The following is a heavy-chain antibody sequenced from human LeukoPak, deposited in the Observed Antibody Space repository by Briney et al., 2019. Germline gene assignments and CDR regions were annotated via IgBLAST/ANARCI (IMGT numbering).Heavy chain of an antibody. CDR3: ARDLYSYYYMDV. CDR1: GFTFGDYA. J-gene: IGHJ6*03. V-gene: IGHV3-30*04. CDR2: ISYDGSNK. Sequence: GGSLRLSCTASGFTFGDYAMHWVRQAPGKGLEWVAVISYDGSNKYYADSVKGRFTISRDNSKNTLYLQMNSLRAEDTAVYYCARDLYSYYYMDVWGKGTTVTVSS.